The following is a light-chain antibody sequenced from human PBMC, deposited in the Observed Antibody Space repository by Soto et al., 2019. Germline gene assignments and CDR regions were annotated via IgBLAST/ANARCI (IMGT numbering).Light chain of an antibody. CDR3: QQYGSSPWT. CDR1: RTISNY. J-gene: IGKJ1*01. V-gene: IGKV1-39*01. Sequence: DIQMTQSTSSLSASVGDRVTITCRASRTISNYLNWYQQKPGKAPTLLFYNASSLQSGVPSRFSGSGSGTDFTLTISRLEPEDFAVYYCQQYGSSPWTFGQGTKVDIK. CDR2: NAS.